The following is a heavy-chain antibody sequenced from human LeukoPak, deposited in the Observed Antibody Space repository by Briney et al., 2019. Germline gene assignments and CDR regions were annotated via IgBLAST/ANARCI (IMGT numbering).Heavy chain of an antibody. CDR1: GFTFSSYG. CDR2: ISYDGSNK. Sequence: GSLRLSCAASGFTFSSYGMHWVRQAPGKGLEWVAVISYDGSNKYYADSVKGRFTISRDNSKNTLYLQMNSLRAEDTAVYYCAKDSGQGLDYWGQGTLVTVSS. J-gene: IGHJ4*02. CDR3: AKDSGQGLDY. V-gene: IGHV3-30*18. D-gene: IGHD5-12*01.